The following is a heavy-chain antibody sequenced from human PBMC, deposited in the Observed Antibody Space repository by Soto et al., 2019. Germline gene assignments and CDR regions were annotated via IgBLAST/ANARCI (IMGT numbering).Heavy chain of an antibody. V-gene: IGHV3-9*01. CDR1: GVTFIDYG. CDR3: IKESSPGGLDY. Sequence: GGSMRLPCVASGVTFIDYGMHWIRKYPGKGLEWVTGIYWNSGKIGYADSVEGRFTISRDNAKNSLYLQMNSLRPEDTGLYYCIKESSPGGLDYWGQGTLVTVSS. J-gene: IGHJ4*02. D-gene: IGHD6-19*01. CDR2: IYWNSGKI.